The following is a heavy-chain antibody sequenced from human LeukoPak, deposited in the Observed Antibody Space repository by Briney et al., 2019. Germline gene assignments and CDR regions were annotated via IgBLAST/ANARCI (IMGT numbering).Heavy chain of an antibody. CDR1: GGSISSSSYY. V-gene: IGHV4-39*01. D-gene: IGHD3-3*01. CDR2: IYYSGST. J-gene: IGHJ2*01. Sequence: PSETLSLTCTVSGGSISSSSYYWGWIRQPPGKGVEWIGSIYYSGSTYYNPSLKSRVTISVDTSKNQFSLKLSSVTAADTAVYYCASRHDFWSGPLGYFDLWGRATLVTVPS. CDR3: ASRHDFWSGPLGYFDL.